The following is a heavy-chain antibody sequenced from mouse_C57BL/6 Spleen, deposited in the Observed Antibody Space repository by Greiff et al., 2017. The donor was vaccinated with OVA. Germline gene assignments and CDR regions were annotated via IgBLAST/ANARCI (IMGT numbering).Heavy chain of an antibody. D-gene: IGHD1-1*01. J-gene: IGHJ2*01. CDR1: GYTFTSYW. CDR2: INPSNGGT. Sequence: QVQLQQPGTELVKPGASVKLSCKASGYTFTSYWMHWVKQRPGQGLEWIGNINPSNGGTNYNEKFKSKATLTVDKSSSTAYMQLSSLTSEDSAVYYCARGAITTVVEPYYFDYWGQGTTLTVSS. V-gene: IGHV1-53*01. CDR3: ARGAITTVVEPYYFDY.